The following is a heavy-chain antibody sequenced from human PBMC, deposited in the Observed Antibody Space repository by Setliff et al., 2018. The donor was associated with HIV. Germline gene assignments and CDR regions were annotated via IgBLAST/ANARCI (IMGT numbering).Heavy chain of an antibody. Sequence: KPSETLSLTCTVSGGSISSGGYYWSWIRQHPGKGLEWIGYIYYSGSTYYNPSLKSRVTISVDTSKNQFSLKLSSVTAADTAVYYCARASSMYYYDSSDYFLDAFDIWGQGTMVTVSS. CDR3: ARASSMYYYDSSDYFLDAFDI. D-gene: IGHD3-22*01. CDR2: IYYSGST. CDR1: GGSISSGGYY. J-gene: IGHJ3*02. V-gene: IGHV4-31*03.